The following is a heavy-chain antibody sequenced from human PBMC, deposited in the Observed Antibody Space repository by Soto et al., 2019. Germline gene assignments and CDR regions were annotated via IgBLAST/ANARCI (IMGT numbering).Heavy chain of an antibody. CDR3: GRGASGSYRLDY. J-gene: IGHJ4*02. V-gene: IGHV3-74*01. CDR2: INSDGSST. D-gene: IGHD3-10*01. CDR1: GFTFSSYW. Sequence: EVQLVESGGGLVQPGGSLRLSCAASGFTFSSYWMHWVRQAPGMGLVWVSRINSDGSSTNYADSVKGQFTISRDNAKNTLYLQMNSLRAEDTAVYYCGRGASGSYRLDYWGQGTLVTVSS.